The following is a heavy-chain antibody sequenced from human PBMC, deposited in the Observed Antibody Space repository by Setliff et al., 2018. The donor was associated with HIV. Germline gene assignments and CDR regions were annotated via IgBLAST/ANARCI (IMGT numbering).Heavy chain of an antibody. Sequence: TLSLTCTVSGGSISSHYWSWIRQSPGEGLEWIGSIYYSGSTTNYSPSLKSRVTISVDTSKNQFSLKLSSVTAADTAVYYCARTPYSSSSDVWGQGTTVTVA. D-gene: IGHD2-2*01. J-gene: IGHJ6*02. V-gene: IGHV4-59*11. CDR2: IYYSGST. CDR1: GGSISSHY. CDR3: ARTPYSSSSDV.